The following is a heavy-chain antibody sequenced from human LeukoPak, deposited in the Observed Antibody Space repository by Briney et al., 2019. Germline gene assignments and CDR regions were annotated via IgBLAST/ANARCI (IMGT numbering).Heavy chain of an antibody. V-gene: IGHV3-23*01. CDR1: GFTFSSYA. J-gene: IGHJ4*02. D-gene: IGHD3-16*01. CDR2: ISPTGGST. Sequence: PGGSLRLSCAASGFTFSSYAMNWVRQAPGKGLKWVSTISPTGGSTYYAASVRGRFTISRDNSKNTLDLQMNSLRAEDTAKYYCTKSPGRGGQFETCFDYWGQGTLVTVSS. CDR3: TKSPGRGGQFETCFDY.